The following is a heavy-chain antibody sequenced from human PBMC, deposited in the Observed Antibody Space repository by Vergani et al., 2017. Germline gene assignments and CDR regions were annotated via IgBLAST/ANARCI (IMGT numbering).Heavy chain of an antibody. V-gene: IGHV3-74*02. CDR1: GFTFSSYW. CDR3: ARAYLISYIVVVPAAPDY. Sequence: EVQLVESGGGLVKPGGSLRLSCAASGFTFSSYWMHWVRQAPGKGLVWVSRINSDGSSTSYADSVKGRFTISRDNAKNTLYLQMNSLRAEDTAVYYCARAYLISYIVVVPAAPDYWGQGTLVTVSS. J-gene: IGHJ4*02. D-gene: IGHD2-2*01. CDR2: INSDGSST.